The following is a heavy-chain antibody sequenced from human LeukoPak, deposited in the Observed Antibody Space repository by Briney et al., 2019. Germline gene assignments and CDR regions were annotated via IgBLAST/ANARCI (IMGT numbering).Heavy chain of an antibody. D-gene: IGHD3-10*01. CDR2: INHSGST. CDR3: ARVLVTMVRGVIGWAWAIYYMDV. CDR1: GGSFSGYY. Sequence: SETLSLTCAVYGGSFSGYYWSWIRQPPGKGLEWIGEINHSGSTNYNPSLKSRVTISVDTSKNQFSLKLSSVTAADTAVYYCARVLVTMVRGVIGWAWAIYYMDVWGKGTTVTVSS. J-gene: IGHJ6*03. V-gene: IGHV4-34*01.